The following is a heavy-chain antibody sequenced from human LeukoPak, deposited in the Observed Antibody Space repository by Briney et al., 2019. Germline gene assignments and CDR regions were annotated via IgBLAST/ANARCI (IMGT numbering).Heavy chain of an antibody. Sequence: PSETLSLTCTVSGGSISISNYYWGWIRQPPGTGLEWIGSMSYSGRTYYNPSLKTRVTVSLDTSKNQFSLNLISVTAADTAVYYCARSPQGTATTANWLDPWGQGTLVTVSS. V-gene: IGHV4-39*07. CDR3: ARSPQGTATTANWLDP. J-gene: IGHJ5*02. D-gene: IGHD4-17*01. CDR1: GGSISISNYY. CDR2: MSYSGRT.